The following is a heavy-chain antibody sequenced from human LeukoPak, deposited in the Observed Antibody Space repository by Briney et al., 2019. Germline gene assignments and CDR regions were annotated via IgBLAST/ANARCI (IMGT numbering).Heavy chain of an antibody. CDR3: STDPRLLIY. CDR2: ISWNSGSI. D-gene: IGHD2-8*01. V-gene: IGHV3-9*01. J-gene: IGHJ4*01. CDR1: GFTFDDYA. Sequence: QPGRSLRLSCAASGFTFDDYAMHWVRQAPGKRLEWVSGISWNSGSIGYADSVKGRFTISRDNAKNSLYLQMNSLRPDDTALYYCSTDPRLLIYWGHGTLVTVSS.